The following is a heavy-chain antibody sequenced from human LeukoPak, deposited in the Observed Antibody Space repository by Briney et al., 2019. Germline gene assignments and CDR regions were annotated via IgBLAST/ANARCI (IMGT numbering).Heavy chain of an antibody. Sequence: EASVKVSCKASGYTFTNFALHWVRQAPGQRLEWMGWTNGATGNTRFSQGFQGRLTIAIDASASTAYIELSSLRSEDTAVYYCARSPGGNARTWLDYWGQGTLVTVSS. J-gene: IGHJ4*02. V-gene: IGHV1-3*02. CDR3: ARSPGGNARTWLDY. CDR1: GYTFTNFA. CDR2: TNGATGNT. D-gene: IGHD4-23*01.